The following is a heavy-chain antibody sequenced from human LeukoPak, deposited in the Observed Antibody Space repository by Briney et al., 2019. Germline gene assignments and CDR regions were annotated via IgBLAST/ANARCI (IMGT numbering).Heavy chain of an antibody. CDR2: INHSGST. CDR1: GGSFRGYN. CDR3: ARLGPYYYDSSCYYGYFYFDY. Sequence: SETLSLSCAVSGGSFRGYNSRWVRHPPREGLEWMGEINHSGSTNYNPYLTSRGTISLETSKNQLCLKLSSVTAADTAVYYCARLGPYYYDSSCYYGYFYFDYWGQGTLVMVSS. V-gene: IGHV4-34*01. J-gene: IGHJ4*02. D-gene: IGHD3-22*01.